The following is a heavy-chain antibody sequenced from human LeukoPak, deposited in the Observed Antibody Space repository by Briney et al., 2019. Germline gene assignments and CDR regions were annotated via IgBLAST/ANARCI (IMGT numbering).Heavy chain of an antibody. CDR3: ARRYCSSTSCYTPHGHYYYYMDV. CDR1: GGSISGYF. J-gene: IGHJ6*03. Sequence: SETLSLTCTVSGGSISGYFWSWIRQPPGKGLEWIGYIYYSGSTNYNPSLKSRVTISVDTSKNQFSLKLSSVTAADTAVYYCARRYCSSTSCYTPHGHYYYYMDVWGKGTTVTVSS. D-gene: IGHD2-2*02. V-gene: IGHV4-59*01. CDR2: IYYSGST.